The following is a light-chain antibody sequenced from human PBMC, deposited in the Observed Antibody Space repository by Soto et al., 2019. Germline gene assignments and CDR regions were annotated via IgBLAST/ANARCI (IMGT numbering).Light chain of an antibody. Sequence: DVQMSQSASTLSGSVGDRVTITCRASQGISNYLAWYQQKPGELPKLVIYAASSLQTGVPSRFSGSGSGTDFSLTISSLQPEDVATYFCQKYNSPPRTFGQGTKVDIK. J-gene: IGKJ1*01. CDR1: QGISNY. CDR3: QKYNSPPRT. CDR2: AAS. V-gene: IGKV1-27*01.